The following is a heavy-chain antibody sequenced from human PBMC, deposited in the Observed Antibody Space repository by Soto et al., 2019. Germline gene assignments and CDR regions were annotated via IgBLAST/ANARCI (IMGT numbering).Heavy chain of an antibody. V-gene: IGHV3-30*04. CDR3: AREGVFGLVPIIPADY. Sequence: VQLVQSGGGVVQPGGSLRLSCAATGFQFGSYAMHWVRPAPGRGLEWVAHISYHGSQTYYGDSVKGRLTIARDNSENTVYWEMNSLRLQDTAGYYCAREGVFGLVPIIPADYGGQGVLVGVSS. D-gene: IGHD3-3*01. CDR1: GFQFGSYA. CDR2: ISYHGSQT. J-gene: IGHJ4*02.